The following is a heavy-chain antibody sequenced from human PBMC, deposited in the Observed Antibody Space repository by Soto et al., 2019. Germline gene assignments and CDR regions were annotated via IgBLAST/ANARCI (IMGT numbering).Heavy chain of an antibody. D-gene: IGHD3-22*01. CDR1: GGSISSSSYY. Sequence: QLQLQESGPGLVKPSETLSLTCTVSGGSISSSSYYWGWIRQPPGKGLEWIGSIYYSGSTYYNPSLKSRVTISVDTSKNQFSRKLSSVTAADTAVYYCARQGYGSGYYYNYWGQGTLVTVSS. CDR3: ARQGYGSGYYYNY. V-gene: IGHV4-39*01. J-gene: IGHJ4*02. CDR2: IYYSGST.